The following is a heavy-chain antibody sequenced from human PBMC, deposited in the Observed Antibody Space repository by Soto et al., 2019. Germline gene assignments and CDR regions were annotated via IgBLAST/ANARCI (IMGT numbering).Heavy chain of an antibody. J-gene: IGHJ5*02. CDR3: ARCTVDTIVTSGWCHYLDP. V-gene: IGHV3-23*01. Sequence: GGSLRLSCAASGFTFSSYAMSWVRQAPGKGLEWVSAISGSGGSTYYADSVKGRFTISRDNSKNTLYLQMNSLRAEDTAVYFCARCTVDTIVTSGWCHYLDPWGQGTLVTVSS. CDR1: GFTFSSYA. D-gene: IGHD6-19*01. CDR2: ISGSGGST.